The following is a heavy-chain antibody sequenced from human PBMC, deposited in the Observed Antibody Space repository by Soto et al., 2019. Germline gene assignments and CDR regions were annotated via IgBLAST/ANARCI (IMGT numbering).Heavy chain of an antibody. D-gene: IGHD4-17*01. CDR3: ARAPYGDYVLPTFLY. J-gene: IGHJ4*02. Sequence: GASVKVSCKASGYTFTSYAMHWVRQAPGQRLEWMGWINAGNGNTKYSQKFQGRVTITRDTSASTAYMELSSLRSEDTAVYYCARAPYGDYVLPTFLYWGQGTLVTVSS. CDR1: GYTFTSYA. V-gene: IGHV1-3*01. CDR2: INAGNGNT.